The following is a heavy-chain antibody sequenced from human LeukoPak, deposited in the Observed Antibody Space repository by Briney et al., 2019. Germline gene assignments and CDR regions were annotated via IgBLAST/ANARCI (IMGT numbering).Heavy chain of an antibody. CDR1: GGSISTYY. Sequence: SETLSLTCTVSGGSISTYYWSWIRQPAGEGLEWIGRIYTTGTANYNPSLKSRVTMSVDTSKNQFSLKLSSVTAADTAVYCCARGSTIVVFDYWGQGTLVTVSS. V-gene: IGHV4-4*07. CDR2: IYTTGTA. CDR3: ARGSTIVVFDY. J-gene: IGHJ4*02. D-gene: IGHD2-15*01.